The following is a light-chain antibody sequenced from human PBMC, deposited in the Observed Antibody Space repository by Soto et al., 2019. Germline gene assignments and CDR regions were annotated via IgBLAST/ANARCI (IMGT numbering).Light chain of an antibody. J-gene: IGKJ5*01. V-gene: IGKV1-39*01. CDR1: QSISSY. CDR3: QQSYSTPF. Sequence: DIQMTQSPSSLSASVGDRVTITCRASQSISSYLNWYQQKPGKAPKLLIYAASSLQSGVPSRFSGSGSGTDFTLTISSLQPEDFATYYCQQSYSTPFFDQGTRLEIK. CDR2: AAS.